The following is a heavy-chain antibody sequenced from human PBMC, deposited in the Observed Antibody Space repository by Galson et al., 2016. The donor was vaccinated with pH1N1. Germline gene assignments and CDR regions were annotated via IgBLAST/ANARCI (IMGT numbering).Heavy chain of an antibody. V-gene: IGHV3-30*18. CDR1: GFTFSSYG. CDR2: ISYDGSKK. D-gene: IGHD3-10*01. Sequence: SLRLSCAASGFTFSSYGMHWVRQAPGKGLEWVAVISYDGSKKYCADSVKGRFTISRDNSKNTLYLQMNSLRAEDTAVYYCAKPIYGSGGFDPWGQGTLVTVSS. J-gene: IGHJ5*02. CDR3: AKPIYGSGGFDP.